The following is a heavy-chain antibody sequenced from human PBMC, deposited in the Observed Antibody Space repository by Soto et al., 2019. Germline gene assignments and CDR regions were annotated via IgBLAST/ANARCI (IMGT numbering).Heavy chain of an antibody. J-gene: IGHJ4*02. Sequence: QVQLVQSGAEVKKPGASVKVSCKASGYTFTGYYMHWVRQAPGQGLEWMGWINPNSGGTNYAQKFQGRVTMTRDTSISTAYMELSRLRSDDTAVYYCARDLDSDYYDSSGYSVGYWGQGTLVTVSS. D-gene: IGHD3-22*01. CDR2: INPNSGGT. CDR1: GYTFTGYY. CDR3: ARDLDSDYYDSSGYSVGY. V-gene: IGHV1-2*02.